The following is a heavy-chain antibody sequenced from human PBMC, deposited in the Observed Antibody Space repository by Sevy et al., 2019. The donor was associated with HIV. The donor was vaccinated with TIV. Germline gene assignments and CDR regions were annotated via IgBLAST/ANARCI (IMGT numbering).Heavy chain of an antibody. D-gene: IGHD1-26*01. V-gene: IGHV4-34*01. CDR2: IMPGGIT. J-gene: IGHJ4*02. CDR1: GGSFSGDY. CDR3: ARGQWEHPF. Sequence: SETLSLTCAVYGGSFSGDYWTWIRQPPGKGLEWIGEIMPGGITNYNPSLRSRVTISIDTSKNQFSLKVKSVTAADTAIYYCARGQWEHPFWGQGTQVTVSS.